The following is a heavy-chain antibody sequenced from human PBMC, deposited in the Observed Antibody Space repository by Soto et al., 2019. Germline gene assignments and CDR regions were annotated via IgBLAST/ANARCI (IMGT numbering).Heavy chain of an antibody. CDR3: ARQSDDYVWGSYQFDY. J-gene: IGHJ4*02. V-gene: IGHV4-59*08. CDR2: IYYSGST. D-gene: IGHD3-16*01. CDR1: GGSISSYY. Sequence: QVQLQESGPGLVKPSETLSLTRTVSGGSISSYYWSWIRQPPGKGLEWIGYIYYSGSTNYNPSLKSRVTISVDTSKNQCSLKLSSVTAADTAVYYCARQSDDYVWGSYQFDYWGQGTLVTVSS.